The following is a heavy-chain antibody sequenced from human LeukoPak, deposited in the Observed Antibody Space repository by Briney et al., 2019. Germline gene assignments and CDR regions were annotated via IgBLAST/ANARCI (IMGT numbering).Heavy chain of an antibody. CDR2: IGGSGGST. V-gene: IGHV3-23*01. CDR1: GFTFSSYA. D-gene: IGHD3-22*01. J-gene: IGHJ4*02. CDR3: AKGRIKYYYDSSGYDY. Sequence: GGSLRLSCAASGFTFSSYAMSWVRQAPGKGLEWVSAIGGSGGSTYYADSVKGRFTISRDNSKNPLYLQMNSLRAEDTAVYYCAKGRIKYYYDSSGYDYWGQGTLVTVSS.